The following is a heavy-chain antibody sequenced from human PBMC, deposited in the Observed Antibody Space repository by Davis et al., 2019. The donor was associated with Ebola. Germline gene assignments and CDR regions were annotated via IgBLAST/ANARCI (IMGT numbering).Heavy chain of an antibody. D-gene: IGHD2-15*01. J-gene: IGHJ6*02. CDR1: GGSFSGYY. CDR3: ARGVVVVVAATLYYYYGMDV. CDR2: INHSGST. V-gene: IGHV4-34*01. Sequence: SETLSLTCAVYGGSFSGYYWSWIRQPPGKGLEWIGEINHSGSTNYNPSLKSRVTISVDTSKNQFSLKLSSVTAADTAVYYCARGVVVVVAATLYYYYGMDVWGQGTTVTVSS.